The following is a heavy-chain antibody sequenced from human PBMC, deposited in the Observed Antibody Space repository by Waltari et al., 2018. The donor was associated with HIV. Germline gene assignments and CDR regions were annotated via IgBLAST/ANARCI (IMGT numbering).Heavy chain of an antibody. V-gene: IGHV1-8*01. Sequence: QVQLVQSGAEVKKPGASVKVSCKASGYTFTSYDLTWLRQATGQGLEWMGWMNPNSGNTGYAQKFQGRVTMTRNTSISTAYMELSSLRSEDTAVYYCARGMAYYYDSSGYYDWGQGTLVTVSS. J-gene: IGHJ4*02. CDR3: ARGMAYYYDSSGYYD. D-gene: IGHD3-22*01. CDR1: GYTFTSYD. CDR2: MNPNSGNT.